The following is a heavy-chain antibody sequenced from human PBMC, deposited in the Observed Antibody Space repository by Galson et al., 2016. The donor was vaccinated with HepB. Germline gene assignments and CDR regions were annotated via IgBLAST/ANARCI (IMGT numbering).Heavy chain of an antibody. CDR1: GFDLGSYG. J-gene: IGHJ4*02. V-gene: IGHV3-30*03. Sequence: SLRLSCAVSGFDLGSYGMHWIRQVPGKGLEWVADISFDGTKQHYGDSVKGRFTISRDSSRVYLQLSSLSPVDTGRYFCARDYSFSSNWPGYWGQGTLVIVSS. D-gene: IGHD7-27*01. CDR2: ISFDGTKQ. CDR3: ARDYSFSSNWPGY.